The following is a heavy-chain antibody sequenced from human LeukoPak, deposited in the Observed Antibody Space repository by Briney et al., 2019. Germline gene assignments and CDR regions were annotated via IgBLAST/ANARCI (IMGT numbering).Heavy chain of an antibody. Sequence: GGSLRLSCVASGFTFSSYSMNWVRQAPGKGLEWVSSISSRSSHIYYADSVKGRFTISRDNAKNSLYLQMNSLRAEDTAVYYCARGTAAIDYWGQGTLVTVSS. CDR3: ARGTAAIDY. CDR1: GFTFSSYS. V-gene: IGHV3-21*01. D-gene: IGHD6-13*01. CDR2: ISSRSSHI. J-gene: IGHJ4*02.